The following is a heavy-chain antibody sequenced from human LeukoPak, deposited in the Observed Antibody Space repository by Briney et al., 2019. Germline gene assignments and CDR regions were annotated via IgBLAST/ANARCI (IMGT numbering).Heavy chain of an antibody. D-gene: IGHD6-13*01. V-gene: IGHV3-23*01. J-gene: IGHJ6*02. CDR3: AKAPRAAAGTYNGMDV. CDR2: ISGSGGST. CDR1: GFTLSSYA. Sequence: PGGSLRLSCAASGFTLSSYAMSWVRQAPGKGLEWVSAISGSGGSTYYADSVKGRFTISRDNSQDTLYLQMNGLRAEDTAVYYCAKAPRAAAGTYNGMDVWGQGTTVTVSS.